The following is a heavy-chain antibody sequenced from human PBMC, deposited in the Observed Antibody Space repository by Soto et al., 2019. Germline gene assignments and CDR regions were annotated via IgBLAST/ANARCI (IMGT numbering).Heavy chain of an antibody. CDR3: VRTSLVVAVATREDF. CDR1: GFTFRNYW. J-gene: IGHJ4*02. CDR2: IDSDGSRI. V-gene: IGHV3-74*01. D-gene: IGHD2-15*01. Sequence: EVQLVESGGGLVQPGESLRLSCAASGFTFRNYWMHWVRQAPGKGLVWVSRIDSDGSRITYADFVKGRFTISRDNAKNTVYLHMNSLTAEDTAVYYCVRTSLVVAVATREDFWGQRTLVTVSS.